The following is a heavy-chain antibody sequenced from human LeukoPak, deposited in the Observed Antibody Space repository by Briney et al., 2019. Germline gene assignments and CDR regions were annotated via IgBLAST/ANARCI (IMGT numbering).Heavy chain of an antibody. V-gene: IGHV3-23*01. CDR3: AKPERVGFTMIVVVPSY. J-gene: IGHJ4*02. CDR1: GFTFSSYA. Sequence: GGSLRLSCAASGFTFSSYAMSWVRQAPGKGLEWVSAISGSGGSTYYADSVRGRFTISRDNSKNTLYLQMNSLRAEDTAVYYCAKPERVGFTMIVVVPSYWGQGTLVTVSS. D-gene: IGHD3-22*01. CDR2: ISGSGGST.